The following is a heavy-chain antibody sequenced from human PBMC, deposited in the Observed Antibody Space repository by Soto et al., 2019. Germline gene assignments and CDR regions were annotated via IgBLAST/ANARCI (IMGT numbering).Heavy chain of an antibody. V-gene: IGHV1-46*01. CDR3: ARSPTSDYDFWSVYSQPSPGMDV. CDR1: GYTFTSYY. D-gene: IGHD3-3*01. J-gene: IGHJ6*02. Sequence: ASVKVSCKASGYTFTSYYMHWVRQAPGQGLEWMGIINPSGGSTSYAQKFQGRVTMTRDTSISTAYMELSRLRSDDTAVYYCARSPTSDYDFWSVYSQPSPGMDVWGQGTTVTVSS. CDR2: INPSGGST.